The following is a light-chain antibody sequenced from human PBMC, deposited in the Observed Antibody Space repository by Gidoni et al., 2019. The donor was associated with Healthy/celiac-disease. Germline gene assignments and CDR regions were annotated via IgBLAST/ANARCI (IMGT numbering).Light chain of an antibody. CDR1: SSDVGGYNY. CDR3: SSYTSSSVV. CDR2: DVS. Sequence: SALTQPTPVSGSPGQSITISCTGTSSDVGGYNYVSWYQQHPGKAPKLMIYDVSNRPSGVSNRFSGSKSGNTASLTISGLQAEDEADYYCSSYTSSSVVFGGGTKLTVL. J-gene: IGLJ2*01. V-gene: IGLV2-14*03.